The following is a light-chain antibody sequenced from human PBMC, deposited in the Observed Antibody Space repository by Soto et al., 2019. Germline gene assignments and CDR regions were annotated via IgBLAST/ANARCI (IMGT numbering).Light chain of an antibody. CDR3: QQYNSWPWT. CDR2: GAS. V-gene: IGKV3-15*01. CDR1: QSVSSN. J-gene: IGKJ1*01. Sequence: EIVMTQSPATLSVSPGERATLSCSASQSVSSNLAWYQQIPGQAPRLLIYGASTRATGIPARFSGSGSGTEFTLTISSLQSEDFAVYYCQQYNSWPWTFGQGTKVHIK.